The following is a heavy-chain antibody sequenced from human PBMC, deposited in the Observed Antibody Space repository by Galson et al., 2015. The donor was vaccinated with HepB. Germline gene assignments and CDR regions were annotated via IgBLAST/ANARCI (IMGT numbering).Heavy chain of an antibody. CDR1: GFMFSSYG. V-gene: IGHV3-33*06. CDR2: IWFDGSNT. D-gene: IGHD3-22*01. Sequence: SLRLSCAASGFMFSSYGMHWVRQAPGKGLEWVAGIWFDGSNTYYADSVKGRFTISRDNSKNTVYLQMNSLRAEDTALYYCAKAGPSGCCQQYFGNWGPGTLVTVSS. CDR3: AKAGPSGCCQQYFGN. J-gene: IGHJ4*02.